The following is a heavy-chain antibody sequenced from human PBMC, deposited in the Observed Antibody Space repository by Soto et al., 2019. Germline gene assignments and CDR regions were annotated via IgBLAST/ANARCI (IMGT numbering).Heavy chain of an antibody. J-gene: IGHJ5*02. CDR3: ARDLGGSGYPNWFDP. CDR1: GGSISSYY. D-gene: IGHD3-3*01. V-gene: IGHV4-59*01. CDR2: IYYSGST. Sequence: SETLSLTCTVSGGSISSYYWSWIRQPPGKGLEWIGYIYYSGSTNYNPSLKSRVTISVDTSKNQFSLKLSSVTAADTAVYYCARDLGGSGYPNWFDPWGQGTLVTVSS.